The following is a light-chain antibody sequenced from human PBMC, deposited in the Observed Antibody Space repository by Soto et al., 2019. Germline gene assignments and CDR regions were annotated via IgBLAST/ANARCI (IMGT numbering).Light chain of an antibody. V-gene: IGKV3-20*01. CDR1: ERIYSAY. J-gene: IGKJ5*01. CDR2: GTS. Sequence: EVVLTQSPGTLSLSRGERATLSCRASERIYSAYLGWYQQKPGQAPRLLIYGTSSRATGIPDRFSGSGSGTDFTLTISRLEPEDFAVYYCQQYGNSPITFCQGTLLEVK. CDR3: QQYGNSPIT.